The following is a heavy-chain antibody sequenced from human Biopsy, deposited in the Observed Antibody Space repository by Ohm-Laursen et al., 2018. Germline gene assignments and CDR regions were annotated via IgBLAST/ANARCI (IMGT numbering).Heavy chain of an antibody. CDR2: LYSSGGT. CDR1: GGSIISYY. CDR3: ARLGSGDYFPTFFDF. D-gene: IGHD5-12*01. J-gene: IGHJ4*02. Sequence: SETLSLTCTVSGGSIISYYWTWIRQPAGRGLEWIGRLYSSGGTKYNPSLKSRVTMSVDTSKKQLSLKVRSVTAADTAVDYCARLGSGDYFPTFFDFWGQGALVTVSS. V-gene: IGHV4-4*07.